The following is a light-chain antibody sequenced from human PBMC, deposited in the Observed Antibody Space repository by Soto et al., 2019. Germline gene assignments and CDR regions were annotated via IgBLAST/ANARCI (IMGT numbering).Light chain of an antibody. CDR3: QQRNSWPPTFT. Sequence: EIVLTQSPATLSLSPGERATLTCRASQSVGSFLAWYQQKPGQAPRLLIYDTSIRATGIPARFSGSGSGTDFTLTISSLEPVDFAVYYCQQRNSWPPTFTFGQGTRLEIK. CDR1: QSVGSF. V-gene: IGKV3-11*01. CDR2: DTS. J-gene: IGKJ5*01.